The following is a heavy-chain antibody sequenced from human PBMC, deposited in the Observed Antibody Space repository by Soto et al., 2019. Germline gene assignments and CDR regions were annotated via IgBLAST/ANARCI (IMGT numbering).Heavy chain of an antibody. Sequence: EVRLLESGGGLVQPGGSLRLSCAASGFKFSSYAMSWVRQAPGKGLEWVSAISGSGGSTSYADSVKGWFTISRDNSKNTLYLQMNSLRAEDSAVYYCAKAHISSIAACYFDYWGQGTLVTVSS. CDR2: ISGSGGST. J-gene: IGHJ4*02. CDR1: GFKFSSYA. V-gene: IGHV3-23*01. D-gene: IGHD6-6*01. CDR3: AKAHISSIAACYFDY.